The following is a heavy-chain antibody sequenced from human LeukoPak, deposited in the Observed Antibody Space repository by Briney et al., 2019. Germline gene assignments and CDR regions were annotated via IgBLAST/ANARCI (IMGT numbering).Heavy chain of an antibody. CDR1: GYTFTSYG. CDR2: ISAYNGNT. Sequence: ASVTVSCKASGYTFTSYGISWVRQAPGQGLEWMGWISAYNGNTNYAQKLQGRVTMTTDTSTSTAYMELRSLRSDDTAVYYCARLGYCSSTGCYTPPLYYYYGMDVWGQGTTVTVSS. V-gene: IGHV1-18*01. D-gene: IGHD2-2*02. CDR3: ARLGYCSSTGCYTPPLYYYYGMDV. J-gene: IGHJ6*02.